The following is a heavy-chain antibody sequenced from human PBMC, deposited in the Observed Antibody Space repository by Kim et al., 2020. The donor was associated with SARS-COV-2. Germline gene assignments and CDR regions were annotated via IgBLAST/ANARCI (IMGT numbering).Heavy chain of an antibody. J-gene: IGHJ6*02. Sequence: ASVKVSCKASGYTFTSYGISWVRQAPGQGLEWMGWISAYNGNTNYAQKLQGRVTMTTDTSTSTAYMELRSLRSDDTAVYYCARVRSSPTVTTDRYYYYYYYGMDVWGQGTTVTVSS. D-gene: IGHD4-17*01. V-gene: IGHV1-18*04. CDR1: GYTFTSYG. CDR2: ISAYNGNT. CDR3: ARVRSSPTVTTDRYYYYYYYGMDV.